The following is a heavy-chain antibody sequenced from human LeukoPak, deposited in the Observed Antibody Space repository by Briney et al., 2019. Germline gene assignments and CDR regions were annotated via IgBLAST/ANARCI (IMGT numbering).Heavy chain of an antibody. J-gene: IGHJ3*02. D-gene: IGHD3-3*01. CDR2: IKNDGTTT. Sequence: GESLRLSCAASGFVFTNSWMHWVRQPPGKGLVWVSRIKNDGTTTDYADSVKGRFTISRDNAKNTLYLQMNSLSSEDTAVYYCVRETGVLRFLEWSTPIAFDIWGQGTMVTVSS. CDR1: GFVFTNSW. CDR3: VRETGVLRFLEWSTPIAFDI. V-gene: IGHV3-74*01.